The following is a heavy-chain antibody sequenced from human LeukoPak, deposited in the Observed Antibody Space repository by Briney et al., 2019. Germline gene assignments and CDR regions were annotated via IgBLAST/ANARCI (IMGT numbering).Heavy chain of an antibody. D-gene: IGHD6-19*01. Sequence: PSETLSLTCTVSGGSISSYYWSWIRQPAGKGLEWIGRIYTSGSTNYNPSLKSRVTMSVDTSKNQFSLKLSSVTAVDTAVYYCARDSGWTTVVNYFDYWGQGTLVTVSS. V-gene: IGHV4-4*07. J-gene: IGHJ4*02. CDR2: IYTSGST. CDR3: ARDSGWTTVVNYFDY. CDR1: GGSISSYY.